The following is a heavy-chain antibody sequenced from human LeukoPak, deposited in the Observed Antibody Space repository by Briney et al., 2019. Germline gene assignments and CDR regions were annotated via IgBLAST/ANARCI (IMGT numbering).Heavy chain of an antibody. V-gene: IGHV3-30*04. CDR1: GFTFSSYA. Sequence: SGGCLRLSCAASGFTFSSYAMHWVRQAPGKGLEWVAVISYDGSNKYYADSVKGRFTISRDNSKNTLYLQMNSLRAEDTAVYYCAREGVYYGSGSYGDYWGQGTLVTVSS. CDR2: ISYDGSNK. CDR3: AREGVYYGSGSYGDY. D-gene: IGHD3-10*01. J-gene: IGHJ4*02.